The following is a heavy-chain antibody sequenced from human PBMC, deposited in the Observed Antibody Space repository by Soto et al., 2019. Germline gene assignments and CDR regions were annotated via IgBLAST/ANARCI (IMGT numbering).Heavy chain of an antibody. J-gene: IGHJ4*02. CDR2: ISGSGGST. V-gene: IGHV3-23*01. D-gene: IGHD1-1*01. Sequence: EVQVLESGGGLVQPGGSLRLSCAASGFTFSTCAMTWVRQAPGKGLEWVSAISGSGGSTYYVDSVKGRFTISRDNSKNTVYLQMSSLGAEDTAVYYCAKVSGFYPHYKVFDYWGQGTLVTVSS. CDR1: GFTFSTCA. CDR3: AKVSGFYPHYKVFDY.